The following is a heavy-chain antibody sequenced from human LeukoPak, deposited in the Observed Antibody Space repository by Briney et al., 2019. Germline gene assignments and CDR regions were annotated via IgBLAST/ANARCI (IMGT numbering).Heavy chain of an antibody. D-gene: IGHD1-7*01. V-gene: IGHV1-46*01. Sequence: VSETVSYLASGYTFTSYYMHWVGQAPGQGVEWMGIINPSGGSTSYAQKFQGRVTMTRDTSTSTVYMELSSLRSEDTAVYYCARVRLELRRKISNYGMDVWGQGTTVTVSS. CDR1: GYTFTSYY. CDR2: INPSGGST. J-gene: IGHJ6*02. CDR3: ARVRLELRRKISNYGMDV.